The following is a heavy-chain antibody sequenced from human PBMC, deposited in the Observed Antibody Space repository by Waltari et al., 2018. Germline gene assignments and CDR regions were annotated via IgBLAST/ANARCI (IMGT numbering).Heavy chain of an antibody. Sequence: QVQLVESGGGVVQPGGSLRLSCAASGFTFSSYGMHWVRQAPGKGLEWVAFIRDDGSNKYYADSVKGRFTISRDNSKNTLELQMNSLRAEDTAVYYWAKESSGTDYWGQGTLVTVSS. V-gene: IGHV3-30*02. J-gene: IGHJ4*02. CDR2: IRDDGSNK. CDR3: AKESSGTDY. D-gene: IGHD1-1*01. CDR1: GFTFSSYG.